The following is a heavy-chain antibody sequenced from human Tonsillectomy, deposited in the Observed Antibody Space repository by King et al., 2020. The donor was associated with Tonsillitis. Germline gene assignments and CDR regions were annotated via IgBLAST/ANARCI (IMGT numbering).Heavy chain of an antibody. CDR3: TRVVGNIDVAPYGARFWFDP. Sequence: VQLVESGGGLVQPGRSLRLSCTASGFTFGDYAMSWVRQAPGKGLEWVGFIRSKAYGGRTEDAASVKGRFTISRDDSKSIAYLQMNRLKTEDTAVYYCTRVVGNIDVAPYGARFWFDPWGQGTLVTVPS. CDR2: IRSKAYGGRT. V-gene: IGHV3-49*04. CDR1: GFTFGDYA. D-gene: IGHD6-19*01. J-gene: IGHJ5*02.